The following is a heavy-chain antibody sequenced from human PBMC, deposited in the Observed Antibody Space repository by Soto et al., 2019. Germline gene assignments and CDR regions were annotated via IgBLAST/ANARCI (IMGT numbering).Heavy chain of an antibody. V-gene: IGHV4-30-4*01. D-gene: IGHD6-13*01. CDR1: GGSISRGDYY. CDR2: VYYSGST. CDR3: ARGDSSSWFYTSFDP. Sequence: QVQLQESGPGLVKPSQTLSLTCTVSGGSISRGDYYWTWIRQPPGRGLEWIGCVYYSGSTYYNPSVESRVSISVDTSRNQFSLKLNSVTAADTAVYYCARGDSSSWFYTSFDPWGQGTLVTVSS. J-gene: IGHJ5*02.